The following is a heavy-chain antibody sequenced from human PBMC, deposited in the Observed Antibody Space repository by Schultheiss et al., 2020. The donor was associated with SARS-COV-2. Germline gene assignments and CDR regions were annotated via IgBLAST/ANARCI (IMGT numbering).Heavy chain of an antibody. J-gene: IGHJ5*02. CDR3: AITRRAWFDP. V-gene: IGHV3-23*01. Sequence: GESLKISCAASGFTFSNYGMHWVRQAPGKGLEWVSAISGSGGSTYYADSVKGRFTISRDNSKNTLYLQMNSLRAEDTAVYYCAITRRAWFDPWGQGTLVTVSS. CDR1: GFTFSNYG. CDR2: ISGSGGST.